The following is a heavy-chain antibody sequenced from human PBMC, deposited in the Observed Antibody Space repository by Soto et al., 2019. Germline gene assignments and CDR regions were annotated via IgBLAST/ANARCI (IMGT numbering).Heavy chain of an antibody. CDR1: GGSISSGGYY. Sequence: PSETLSLTCTVSGGSISSGGYYWSWIRQHPGKGLEWIGYIYYSGSTYYNPSLKSRVTISVDTSKNQFSLKLSSVTAADTAVYYCARANYDILTGPLYYYYYYMDVWGKGTTVTVSS. J-gene: IGHJ6*03. V-gene: IGHV4-31*03. CDR2: IYYSGST. D-gene: IGHD3-9*01. CDR3: ARANYDILTGPLYYYYYYMDV.